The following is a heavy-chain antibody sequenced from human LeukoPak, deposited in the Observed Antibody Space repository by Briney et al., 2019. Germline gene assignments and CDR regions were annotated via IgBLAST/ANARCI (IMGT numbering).Heavy chain of an antibody. Sequence: GESLKISCKGSGYSFTSYWIGWVRQMPGKGLEWMGIIYPGDSDTRYSPSFQGQVTISADKSISTAYLQWSSLKASDTAMYYCARRVVVPAATHDAFDIWGQGTMVTVSS. D-gene: IGHD2-2*01. CDR2: IYPGDSDT. J-gene: IGHJ3*02. CDR1: GYSFTSYW. CDR3: ARRVVVPAATHDAFDI. V-gene: IGHV5-51*01.